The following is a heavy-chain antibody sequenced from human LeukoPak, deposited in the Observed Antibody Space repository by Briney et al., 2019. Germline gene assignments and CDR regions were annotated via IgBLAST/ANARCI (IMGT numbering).Heavy chain of an antibody. D-gene: IGHD3-10*01. Sequence: SETLSLTCTVSGGSISSYYWSWIRQPPGKGLEWIGYIYYSGSTNYNPSLKSRVTISVDTSKNQFSLKLSSVTAADTAVYYCARHRAMMVVDYWGQGTLVTVSS. CDR1: GGSISSYY. CDR2: IYYSGST. V-gene: IGHV4-59*08. J-gene: IGHJ4*02. CDR3: ARHRAMMVVDY.